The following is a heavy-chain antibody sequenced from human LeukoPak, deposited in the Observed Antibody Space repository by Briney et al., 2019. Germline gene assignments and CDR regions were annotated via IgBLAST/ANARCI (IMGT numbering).Heavy chain of an antibody. CDR1: GFTFRNYA. CDR3: TTAYSGWSNPHGFQH. J-gene: IGHJ1*01. V-gene: IGHV3-23*01. CDR2: ICGSGTST. Sequence: PGGSLTLSCAASGFTFRNYAMSWVRQAPGKGLEWVSAICGSGTSTYLAASAKGRFTLSRDNSKNTLYLQINSLRAEDTAVYYCTTAYSGWSNPHGFQHWGQGALVTVSS. D-gene: IGHD6-19*01.